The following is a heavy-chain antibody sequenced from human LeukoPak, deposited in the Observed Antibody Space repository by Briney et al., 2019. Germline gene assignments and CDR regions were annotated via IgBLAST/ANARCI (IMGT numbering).Heavy chain of an antibody. J-gene: IGHJ4*02. CDR2: ISSDGSTT. Sequence: SGGSLRLSCAASGFTLSTYWMHWVRQAPGKGLVWVSRISSDGSTTSYADSVKGRFTISRDNAKNTLYLQMNSLRAEDTAVYYCARAVAGYFDYWGQGTLVTVSS. D-gene: IGHD6-19*01. CDR3: ARAVAGYFDY. V-gene: IGHV3-74*01. CDR1: GFTLSTYW.